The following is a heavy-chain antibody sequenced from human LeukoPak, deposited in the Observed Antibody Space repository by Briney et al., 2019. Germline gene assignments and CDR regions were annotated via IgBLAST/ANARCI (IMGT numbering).Heavy chain of an antibody. V-gene: IGHV3-30*04. Sequence: PGGSLRLSCAASGFTFSSYARDWVRQARGKGLEWEAVISYDGSNKYYADSVKGRFTISRDNSKNPLYLQMNSLRAEDTAVYYCARERCSSPGHWFDPWGRGTLVTVSS. CDR1: GFTFSSYA. CDR3: ARERCSSPGHWFDP. CDR2: ISYDGSNK. J-gene: IGHJ5*02. D-gene: IGHD3-10*02.